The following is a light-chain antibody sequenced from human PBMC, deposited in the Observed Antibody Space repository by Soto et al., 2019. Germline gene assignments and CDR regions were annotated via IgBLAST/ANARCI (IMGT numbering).Light chain of an antibody. J-gene: IGLJ1*01. CDR2: DVS. V-gene: IGLV2-14*01. Sequence: QSALTQPASVSGSPGQSITISCTGTSSDVGGYNYVSWYQQHSGKAPKLMIYDVSNRPSGVSNRFSGSKSGNTASLTISGLQAEDEADYYCGSYASSSTLSVFGTGTKLTVL. CDR1: SSDVGGYNY. CDR3: GSYASSSTLSV.